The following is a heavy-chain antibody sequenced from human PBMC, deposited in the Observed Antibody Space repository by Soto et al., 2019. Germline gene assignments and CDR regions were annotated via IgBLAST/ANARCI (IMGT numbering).Heavy chain of an antibody. J-gene: IGHJ4*02. CDR3: AKEGMKGYSYGRGYQNGHRLYYFDY. CDR1: GFTFSSYA. V-gene: IGHV3-23*01. Sequence: GGSLRLSCAASGFTFSSYAMSWVRQAPGKGLEWVSAISGSGGSTYYADSVKGRFTISRDNSKNTLYLQMNSLRAEDTAVYYCAKEGMKGYSYGRGYQNGHRLYYFDYWGQGTLVTVSS. CDR2: ISGSGGST. D-gene: IGHD5-18*01.